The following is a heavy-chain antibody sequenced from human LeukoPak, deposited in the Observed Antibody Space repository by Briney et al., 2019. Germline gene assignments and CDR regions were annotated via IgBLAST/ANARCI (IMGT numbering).Heavy chain of an antibody. D-gene: IGHD5-18*01. CDR1: GFTFSSYW. CDR3: AKVRGYSYAMNY. Sequence: PGGSLRLSCAASGFTFSSYWMHWVRQAPGKGLVWVSRINSDGSSTNYADSVKGRFTISRDNAKNTLYLQMNSLRAEDTAVYYCAKVRGYSYAMNYWGQGALVTVSS. V-gene: IGHV3-74*01. J-gene: IGHJ4*02. CDR2: INSDGSST.